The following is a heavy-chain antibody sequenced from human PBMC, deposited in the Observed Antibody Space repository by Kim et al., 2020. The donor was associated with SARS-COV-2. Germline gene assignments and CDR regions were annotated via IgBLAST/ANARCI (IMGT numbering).Heavy chain of an antibody. CDR2: IIPILGIA. J-gene: IGHJ6*02. Sequence: SVKVSCKASGGTFSSYAISWVRQAPGQGLEWMGRIIPILGIANYAQKFQGRVTITADKSTSTAYMELSSLRSEDTAVYYCARLPYSSSPPPAYYYGMDVWGQGTTVTVSS. D-gene: IGHD6-13*01. V-gene: IGHV1-69*04. CDR3: ARLPYSSSPPPAYYYGMDV. CDR1: GGTFSSYA.